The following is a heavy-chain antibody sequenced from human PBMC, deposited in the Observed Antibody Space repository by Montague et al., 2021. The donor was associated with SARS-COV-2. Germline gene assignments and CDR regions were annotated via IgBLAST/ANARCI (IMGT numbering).Heavy chain of an antibody. CDR3: ARELQYNWFDP. D-gene: IGHD2-21*02. V-gene: IGHV4-59*01. CDR2: IYYRGTT. J-gene: IGHJ5*02. CDR1: GSSIDSYY. Sequence: TLSLTCTVSGSSIDSYYWSWLRQPPGKGLEWIGYIYYRGTTNYNPSLESRVTMSVDTSKNQFSLNLSSVTAADTAMYYCARELQYNWFDPWGQGTLVTVSS.